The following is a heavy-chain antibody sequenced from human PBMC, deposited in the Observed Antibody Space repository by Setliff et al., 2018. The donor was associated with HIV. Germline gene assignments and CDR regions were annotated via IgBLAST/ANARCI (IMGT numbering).Heavy chain of an antibody. CDR2: IVLMSNTA. D-gene: IGHD6-13*01. J-gene: IGHJ6*02. V-gene: IGHV1-69*05. CDR1: GDTFTSYV. Sequence: SVKVSCKASGDTFTSYVISWVRQAPGQGLEWMGGIVLMSNTADYAPKFQGRVTITTDESRSTAYMELSSLSSEDTAVFYCARVGHSSSYHYYGMDVWGQGTTVTVSS. CDR3: ARVGHSSSYHYYGMDV.